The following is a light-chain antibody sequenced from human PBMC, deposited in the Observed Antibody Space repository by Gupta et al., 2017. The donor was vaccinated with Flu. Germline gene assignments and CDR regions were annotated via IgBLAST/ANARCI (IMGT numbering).Light chain of an antibody. Sequence: EMVMTQSPATLSVSLGERATLFCRASQIINTNLAWYQQKPAQPPRLLLSGASIRATGVPARLSGSGSGTDFTLTISNLQSEDGATYFCQQYQDWVTFGQGTRLEI. CDR1: QIINTN. CDR3: QQYQDWVT. V-gene: IGKV3-15*01. J-gene: IGKJ5*01. CDR2: GAS.